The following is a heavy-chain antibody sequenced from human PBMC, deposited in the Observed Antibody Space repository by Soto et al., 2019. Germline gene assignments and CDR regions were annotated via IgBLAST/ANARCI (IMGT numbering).Heavy chain of an antibody. Sequence: ASVKVSCKASGYTFTSYYMHWVRQAPGQGLEWMGIINPSGGSTSYAQKFQGRVTMTRDTSTSTVYMELSSLRSEDTAVYYCARDCFLSIAAAGSRGEYYYYYYGMDVWGQGTTVTSP. D-gene: IGHD6-13*01. J-gene: IGHJ6*02. CDR1: GYTFTSYY. V-gene: IGHV1-46*01. CDR2: INPSGGST. CDR3: ARDCFLSIAAAGSRGEYYYYYYGMDV.